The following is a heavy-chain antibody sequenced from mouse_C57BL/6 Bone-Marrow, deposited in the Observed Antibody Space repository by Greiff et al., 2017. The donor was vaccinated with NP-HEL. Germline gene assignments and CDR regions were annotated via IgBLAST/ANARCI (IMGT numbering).Heavy chain of an antibody. D-gene: IGHD2-4*01. CDR1: GFTFSSYG. Sequence: EVKLMESGGDLVKPGGSLNLSCAASGFTFSSYGMSWVRQPQNKGLEWVATISSGGSYTYYPDSVKGRFTISRDNAKNTLYLQMSSLKSEDTAMYYCARPMITTGYYAMDYWGQGTSVTVSS. CDR2: ISSGGSYT. CDR3: ARPMITTGYYAMDY. V-gene: IGHV5-6*01. J-gene: IGHJ4*01.